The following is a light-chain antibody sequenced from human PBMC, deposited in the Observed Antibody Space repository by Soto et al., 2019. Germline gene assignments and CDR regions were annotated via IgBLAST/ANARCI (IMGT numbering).Light chain of an antibody. CDR3: CSYGSGPYV. Sequence: QSALTQPRSVSGSPGQSVTVSCTGTSSDVDGYNYVSWYQQHPDKAPKVIIYDVSKRPSGVPDRFSGSKSGNTASLTISGLQAEDEADYYCCSYGSGPYVFGTGTK. V-gene: IGLV2-11*01. J-gene: IGLJ1*01. CDR1: SSDVDGYNY. CDR2: DVS.